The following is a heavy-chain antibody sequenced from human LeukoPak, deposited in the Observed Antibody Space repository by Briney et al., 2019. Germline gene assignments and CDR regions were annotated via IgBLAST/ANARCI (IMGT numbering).Heavy chain of an antibody. CDR1: NVSISSYDSY. J-gene: IGHJ3*02. CDR2: IYYGGST. CDR3: ARVSRGGSGSGAFDI. V-gene: IGHV4-30-4*01. D-gene: IGHD3-10*01. Sequence: SETLSLTCTVSNVSISSYDSYWSWIRQPPGKGLDWIAYIYYGGSTDSTPSLKSRVTISVDTPKNQFSLRLTSVTAADTAVYYCARVSRGGSGSGAFDIWGQGTMVTVSS.